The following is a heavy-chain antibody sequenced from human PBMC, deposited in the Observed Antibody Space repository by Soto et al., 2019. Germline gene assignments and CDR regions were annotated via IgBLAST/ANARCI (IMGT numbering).Heavy chain of an antibody. CDR2: ISYDGSNK. V-gene: IGHV3-30*18. CDR3: AKEAPPYYYDSSGFTDAFDV. D-gene: IGHD3-22*01. Sequence: GGSLRLSCAASGFTFSSYGMHWVRQAPGKGLEWVAVISYDGSNKYYADSVKGRFTISRDNSKNTLYLQMNSLRAEDTAVYYCAKEAPPYYYDSSGFTDAFDVWGQGTMDTVSS. J-gene: IGHJ3*01. CDR1: GFTFSSYG.